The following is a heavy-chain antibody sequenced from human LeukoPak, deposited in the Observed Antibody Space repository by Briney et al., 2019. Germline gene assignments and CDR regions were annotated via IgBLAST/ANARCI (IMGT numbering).Heavy chain of an antibody. J-gene: IGHJ6*03. V-gene: IGHV1-18*01. CDR1: GYTVTSYG. CDR3: ARWVVREPYYYYYYMDV. D-gene: IGHD3-10*01. Sequence: ASGKLSCKASGYTVTSYGISWVRQAPGHRLEWLGWISTYNGNKNYVKKLQGRVTMTTDTSTSTAYMELRSLRPDATAVYYCARWVVREPYYYYYYMDVWGKGTTVTVSS. CDR2: ISTYNGNK.